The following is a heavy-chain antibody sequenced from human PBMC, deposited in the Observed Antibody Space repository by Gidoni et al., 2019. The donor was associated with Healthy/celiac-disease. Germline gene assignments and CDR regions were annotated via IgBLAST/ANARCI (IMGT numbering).Heavy chain of an antibody. CDR1: GFTFSSYA. Sequence: EVQLLESGGGLVQTGGSLRLSCAASGFTFSSYAMSLVRQAPGKGLEWVSAISGSGGSTYYADSVKGRFTISRDNPKNTLYLQMNSLRAEDTAVYYCAKDKDIVVVPAAMRPYFQHWGQGTLVTVSS. D-gene: IGHD2-2*01. CDR3: AKDKDIVVVPAAMRPYFQH. CDR2: ISGSGGST. V-gene: IGHV3-23*01. J-gene: IGHJ1*01.